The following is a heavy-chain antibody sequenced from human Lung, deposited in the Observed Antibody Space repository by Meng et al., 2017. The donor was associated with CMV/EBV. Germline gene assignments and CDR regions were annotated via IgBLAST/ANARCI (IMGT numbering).Heavy chain of an antibody. V-gene: IGHV4-39*01. Sequence: LQLQGPGPGLVKPSETLSLTCTVSGGSISSSSYYWAWLRQPPGEGLEWIGSVVYSGTTYYTSSLKSRVSISVDTSKNQFSLKLSSVTAADTAVYYCARHHHSPTFDYWGQGTLVTVSS. D-gene: IGHD1-14*01. J-gene: IGHJ4*02. CDR2: VVYSGTT. CDR3: ARHHHSPTFDY. CDR1: GGSISSSSYY.